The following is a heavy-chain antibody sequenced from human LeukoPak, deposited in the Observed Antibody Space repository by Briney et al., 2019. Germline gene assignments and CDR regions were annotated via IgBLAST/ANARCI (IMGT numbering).Heavy chain of an antibody. J-gene: IGHJ4*02. CDR3: LRGDRRDY. Sequence: GGSLRLSCAASGFTFSNYWINWVRQAPGKVLEWVANIKQDGSETYCVDSVKGRFIISRDNAKDSLYLQMNSLRVEDTAVYYCLRGDRRDYWGQGTLVTVSS. V-gene: IGHV3-7*01. CDR1: GFTFSNYW. CDR2: IKQDGSET.